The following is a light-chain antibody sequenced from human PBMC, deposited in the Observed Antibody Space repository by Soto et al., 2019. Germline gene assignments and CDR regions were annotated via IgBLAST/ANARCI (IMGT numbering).Light chain of an antibody. J-gene: IGKJ5*01. CDR3: QQHGQWPIT. CDR1: QSISSW. V-gene: IGKV1-5*01. CDR2: DAS. Sequence: DIQMTQSPSTLSASVGDRVTITCRASQSISSWLAWYQQKPGKAPKLLIYDASNLESGVPSRFSGSGSGTEFTLTISSLQPEDFATYYCQQHGQWPITFGQGTRLEIK.